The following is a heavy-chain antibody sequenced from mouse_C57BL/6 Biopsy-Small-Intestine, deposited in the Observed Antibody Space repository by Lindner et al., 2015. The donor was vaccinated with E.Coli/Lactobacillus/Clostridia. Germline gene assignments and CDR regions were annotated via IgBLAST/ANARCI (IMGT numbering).Heavy chain of an antibody. V-gene: IGHV14-2*02. CDR2: GSA. J-gene: IGHJ4*01. D-gene: IGHD6-2*01. Sequence: GSANYAQKFQGRVTITADESTSTAYLELSSLRSDDTAVYYCARERSSSSLDYWGQGTLVTVSS. CDR3: ARERSSSSLDY.